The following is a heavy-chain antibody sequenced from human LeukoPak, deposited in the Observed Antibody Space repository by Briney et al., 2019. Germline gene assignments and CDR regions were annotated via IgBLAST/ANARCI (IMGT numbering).Heavy chain of an antibody. D-gene: IGHD3-10*01. J-gene: IGHJ6*03. Sequence: ASVKVSCKAFGYTFTSNYMHWGRQAPGPGKEWKGVISPSGGSTTYAQKFQGRVTLTRDMSTSTAYMELSSLRSEDTAVYYCARGGRVRDYYYYYMDVWGKGTTVTVSS. CDR3: ARGGRVRDYYYYYMDV. CDR1: GYTFTSNY. V-gene: IGHV1-46*01. CDR2: ISPSGGST.